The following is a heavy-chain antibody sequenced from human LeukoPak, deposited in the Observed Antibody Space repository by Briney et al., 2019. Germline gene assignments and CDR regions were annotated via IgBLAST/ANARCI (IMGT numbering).Heavy chain of an antibody. CDR2: IWYDGSNK. D-gene: IGHD4-17*01. CDR3: ARETGSAVGSTDFDY. V-gene: IGHV3-33*01. Sequence: GRSLRLSCAASGFTFSSYGMHWVRQAPGKGLEWVAVIWYDGSNKYYADSVKGRFTISRDNSKNTLYLQMNSLRAEDTAVYYCARETGSAVGSTDFDYWGQGTLVTVSS. J-gene: IGHJ4*02. CDR1: GFTFSSYG.